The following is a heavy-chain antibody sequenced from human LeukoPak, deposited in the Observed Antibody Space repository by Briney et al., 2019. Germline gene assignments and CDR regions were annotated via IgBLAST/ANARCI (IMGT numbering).Heavy chain of an antibody. V-gene: IGHV4-59*01. Sequence: SETLSLTCTVSGGSISSYYWSWMRQPPGKGLEWIGYIYYSGSTIYNPSLKSRVTISVDTSKNQFSLKLGSVTAADTAVYYCARYGDYVFDLWGQETLVTVSS. J-gene: IGHJ4*02. D-gene: IGHD4-17*01. CDR2: IYYSGST. CDR3: ARYGDYVFDL. CDR1: GGSISSYY.